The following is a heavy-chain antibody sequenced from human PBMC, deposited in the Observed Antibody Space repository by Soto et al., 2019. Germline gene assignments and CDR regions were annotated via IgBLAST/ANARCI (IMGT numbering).Heavy chain of an antibody. D-gene: IGHD3-3*01. Sequence: ASVKVSCKASGHTFTGYYMHWVRQAPGQGREWMGWINPNSGGTNYAQKFQGRVTMTRDTSISTAYMELSRLRADDTAVHYCAREEITIFGVVTFSDGMDVWGQGTTVTVSS. CDR3: AREEITIFGVVTFSDGMDV. V-gene: IGHV1-2*02. CDR2: INPNSGGT. J-gene: IGHJ6*02. CDR1: GHTFTGYY.